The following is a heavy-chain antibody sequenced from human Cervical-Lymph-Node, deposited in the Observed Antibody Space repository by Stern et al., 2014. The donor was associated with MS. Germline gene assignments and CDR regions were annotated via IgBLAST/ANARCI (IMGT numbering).Heavy chain of an antibody. CDR2: IHHSGST. CDR3: ARGRGIAPRSTYYYHGMDV. J-gene: IGHJ6*02. V-gene: IGHV4-4*02. CDR1: GGSISNNNW. Sequence: QVQLQESGPGLVKPSGTLSLTCAVSGGSISNNNWWSWVRQPPGKGLEWIAEIHHSGSTYYSPSLKSRVTISLDKSQNQFSLKLHSLTAADTAVYYCARGRGIAPRSTYYYHGMDVWGQGTTVTVSS. D-gene: IGHD6-6*01.